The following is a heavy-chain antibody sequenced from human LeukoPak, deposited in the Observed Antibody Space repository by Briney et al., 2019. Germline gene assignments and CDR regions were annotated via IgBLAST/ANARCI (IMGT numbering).Heavy chain of an antibody. J-gene: IGHJ4*02. D-gene: IGHD3-22*01. CDR2: ISSSSSYI. Sequence: GGSLRLSCAASGFTFSSYSMNWVRQAPGKGLEWVSSISSSSSYIYYADSVKGRFTISRDNAKNSLYLQMNSLRAEDTAVYYCARSSETYYYDSSGYGDYWGQGTLVTVSS. V-gene: IGHV3-21*01. CDR3: ARSSETYYYDSSGYGDY. CDR1: GFTFSSYS.